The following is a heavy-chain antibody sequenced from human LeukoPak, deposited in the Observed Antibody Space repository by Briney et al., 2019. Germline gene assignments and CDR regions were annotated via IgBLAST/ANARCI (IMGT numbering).Heavy chain of an antibody. CDR3: ARLWSEGNWENWFDP. Sequence: SETLSLTCTVSGGSISSYYWSWIRQPPGKGLEWIGYIYYSGNTNYNPSLKSRVTISVETSKNQFSLKLSSVTAADTAVYYCARLWSEGNWENWFDPWGQGTLVTVSS. CDR2: IYYSGNT. V-gene: IGHV4-59*01. D-gene: IGHD3-3*01. CDR1: GGSISSYY. J-gene: IGHJ5*02.